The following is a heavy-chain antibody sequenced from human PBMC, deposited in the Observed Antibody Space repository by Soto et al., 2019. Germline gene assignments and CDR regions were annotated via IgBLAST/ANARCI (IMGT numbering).Heavy chain of an antibody. Sequence: QVQLVESGGGVVQPGRSLRLSCAASGFTFSSYAMHWVRQAPGKGLEWVAVISYDGSNKYYADSVKGRFTISRDNSKNSLYLQRNSLRAEDMAVYYCASGYYDSSGYFASDWGQGTLVTVSS. J-gene: IGHJ4*02. CDR2: ISYDGSNK. D-gene: IGHD3-22*01. CDR3: ASGYYDSSGYFASD. CDR1: GFTFSSYA. V-gene: IGHV3-30-3*01.